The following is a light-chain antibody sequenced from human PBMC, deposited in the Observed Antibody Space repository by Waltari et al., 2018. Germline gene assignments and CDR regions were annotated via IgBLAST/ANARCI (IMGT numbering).Light chain of an antibody. CDR2: EVN. V-gene: IGLV2-8*01. Sequence: QSALTQPPVAYGPPGQLVTIPCTGTDSNISGYCCVSWYQQHPGKAPRLIIFEVNKRPSGVPDRFSGSKSGNTAALTISGLQTADEADYYCSSFAGIINYYVFGSGTKVTVL. CDR1: DSNISGYCC. J-gene: IGLJ1*01. CDR3: SSFAGIINYYV.